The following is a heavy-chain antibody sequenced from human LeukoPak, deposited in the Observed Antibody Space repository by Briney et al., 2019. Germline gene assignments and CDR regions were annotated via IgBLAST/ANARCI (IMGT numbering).Heavy chain of an antibody. CDR1: GGSFSGYY. V-gene: IGHV4-34*01. J-gene: IGHJ5*02. D-gene: IGHD6-13*01. CDR3: ARGLLHLSSSVPGPINWFDP. Sequence: SETLSLTCAVYGGSFSGYYWSWIRQPPGKGLEWIGEINHSGSTNYNPSLKSRVTISVDTSKNQFSLKLSSVTAADTAVYCCARGLLHLSSSVPGPINWFDPWGQGTLVTVSS. CDR2: INHSGST.